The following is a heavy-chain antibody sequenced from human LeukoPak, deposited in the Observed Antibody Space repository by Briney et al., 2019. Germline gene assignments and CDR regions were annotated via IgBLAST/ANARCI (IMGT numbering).Heavy chain of an antibody. D-gene: IGHD1-1*01. V-gene: IGHV3-53*01. J-gene: IGHJ4*02. CDR2: IYSGGAA. Sequence: GGSLRLSCAASGFSVVSYYMTWVRQAPGKGLEWVSVIYSGGAAFYTDSVKGRFTISRDGSKKTVYLQMNSLRAEDTAVYYCAKDWYNSLNYFDYWGQGSLVTVSS. CDR3: AKDWYNSLNYFDY. CDR1: GFSVVSYY.